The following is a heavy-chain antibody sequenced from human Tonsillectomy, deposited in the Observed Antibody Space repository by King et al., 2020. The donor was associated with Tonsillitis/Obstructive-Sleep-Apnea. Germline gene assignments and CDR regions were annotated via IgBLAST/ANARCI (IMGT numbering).Heavy chain of an antibody. J-gene: IGHJ4*02. V-gene: IGHV4-59*08. D-gene: IGHD6-13*01. CDR2: IYFSGST. CDR1: GGSISTYY. CDR3: ARQRGGSSWYFDY. Sequence: QLQESGPGLVKPSETLSLTCTVSGGSISTYYWSYIRQPPGKGLEWIGYIYFSGSTNYNPSLRSRVTMSLDTSKNQFSLQLSSVTAADTAVYYCARQRGGSSWYFDYWGQGTLVTVSS.